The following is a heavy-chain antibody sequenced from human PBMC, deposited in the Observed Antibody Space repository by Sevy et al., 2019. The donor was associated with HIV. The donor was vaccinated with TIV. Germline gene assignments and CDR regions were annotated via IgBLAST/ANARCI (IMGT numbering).Heavy chain of an antibody. CDR1: GFTFSSYS. V-gene: IGHV3-21*01. Sequence: GGSLRLSCAASGFTFSSYSMNWVRQAPGKGLEWVSSIRSSSSYIYYADSVKGRFTISRDNAKNSLYLQMNSLRAEDTAVYYCARESGSGSYIETLYYYCYGMDVWGQGTTVTVSS. CDR2: IRSSSSYI. D-gene: IGHD3-10*01. J-gene: IGHJ6*02. CDR3: ARESGSGSYIETLYYYCYGMDV.